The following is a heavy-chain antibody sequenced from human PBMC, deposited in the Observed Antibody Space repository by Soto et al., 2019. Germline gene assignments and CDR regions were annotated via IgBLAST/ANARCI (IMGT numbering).Heavy chain of an antibody. CDR3: ARALYCSGGSCYYRADAFDI. V-gene: IGHV4-31*03. CDR1: GGSISSGGYY. D-gene: IGHD2-15*01. CDR2: IYYSGST. J-gene: IGHJ3*02. Sequence: QVQLQESGPGLVKPSQTLSLTCTVSGGSISSGGYYWSWIRQHPGKGLEWIGYIYYSGSTYYNPSLKRRVTISVDTSKNQFSLKLSSVTAADTAVYYCARALYCSGGSCYYRADAFDIWGQGTMVTVSS.